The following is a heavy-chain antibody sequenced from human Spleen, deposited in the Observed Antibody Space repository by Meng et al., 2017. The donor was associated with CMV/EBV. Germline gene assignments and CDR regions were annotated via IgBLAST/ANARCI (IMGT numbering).Heavy chain of an antibody. CDR1: GFTVSSNY. CDR2: TSASGGNT. V-gene: IGHV3-23*01. Sequence: GGSLRLSCAASGFTVSSNYMSWVRQAPGKGLEWVSVTSASGGNTNYADSVKGRFTISRDNSKNTLYLQMNSLRADDTAVYYCAKVVERSATNYYNGMDVWGQGTTVTVSS. J-gene: IGHJ6*02. CDR3: AKVVERSATNYYNGMDV.